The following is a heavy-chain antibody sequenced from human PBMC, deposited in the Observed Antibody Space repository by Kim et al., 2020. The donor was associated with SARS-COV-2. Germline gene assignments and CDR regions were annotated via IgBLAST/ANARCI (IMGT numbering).Heavy chain of an antibody. CDR2: TYYRSKWYN. CDR1: GDSVSSTSDA. V-gene: IGHV6-1*01. J-gene: IGHJ6*03. CDR3: ARGPAYMDV. Sequence: SQTLSLTCVISGDSVSSTSDAWNWIRQSPSRGLEWLGRTYYRSKWYNDYAVSVKSRITINPDTSKNQLSLQLNSVTPEDTAVYYCARGPAYMDVWGKGTTVTVSS.